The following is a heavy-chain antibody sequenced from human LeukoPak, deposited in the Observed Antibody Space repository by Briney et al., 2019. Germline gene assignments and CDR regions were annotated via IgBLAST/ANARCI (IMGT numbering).Heavy chain of an antibody. V-gene: IGHV3-11*04. CDR1: GFTFSDYY. CDR2: ISSSGSTI. CDR3: ARDGDTVLTRGYYYYMDV. D-gene: IGHD4-23*01. Sequence: GGSLRLSCAASGFTFSDYYMSWIRQAPGKGLEWVSYISSSGSTIYYADSVKGRFTISRDNAKNSLYLQLNSLRAEDTALYYCARDGDTVLTRGYYYYMDVWGKGTTVTVSS. J-gene: IGHJ6*03.